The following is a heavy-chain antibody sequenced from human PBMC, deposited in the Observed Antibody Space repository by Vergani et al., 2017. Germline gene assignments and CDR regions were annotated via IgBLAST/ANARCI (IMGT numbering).Heavy chain of an antibody. J-gene: IGHJ6*02. D-gene: IGHD1-26*01. V-gene: IGHV3-23*01. CDR1: GFTFSSYA. CDR3: AKDSRDSGAIYYYYYYGMDV. CDR2: ISGSGGST. Sequence: EVQLLESGGGLVQPGGSLRLSCAASGFTFSSYAMSWVRQAPGKGLEWVSAISGSGGSTYYADSVKGRFTISRDNSKNTLYLQMNSLRAEDTAVYYCAKDSRDSGAIYYYYYYGMDVWGQGTTVTVSS.